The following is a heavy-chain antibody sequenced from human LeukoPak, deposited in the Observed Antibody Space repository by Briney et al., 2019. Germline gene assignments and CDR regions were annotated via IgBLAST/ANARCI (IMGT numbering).Heavy chain of an antibody. CDR1: GYTFTSYD. V-gene: IGHV1-8*01. D-gene: IGHD2-2*01. J-gene: IGHJ5*02. CDR2: MNPNSGNT. CDR3: ARVRCSSTSCQSWFDP. Sequence: GASVKVSCKASGYTFTSYDINWVRQATGQGLEWMGWMNPNSGNTGYTQKFQGRVTMTRNTSISTAYMELSSLRSEDTAVYYCARVRCSSTSCQSWFDPWGQGTLVTVSS.